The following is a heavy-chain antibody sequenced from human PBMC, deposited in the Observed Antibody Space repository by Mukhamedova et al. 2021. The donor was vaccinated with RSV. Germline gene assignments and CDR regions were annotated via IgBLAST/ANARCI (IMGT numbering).Heavy chain of an antibody. CDR2: SDGSTT. J-gene: IGHJ4*02. V-gene: IGHV3-74*01. Sequence: SDGSTTRNSDSVKGRFTISRDNARNTLNLQMNSLRAEDKAIYFCARGSGYYYFDYLGQGTLVSVSS. D-gene: IGHD5-12*01. CDR3: ARGSGYYYFDY.